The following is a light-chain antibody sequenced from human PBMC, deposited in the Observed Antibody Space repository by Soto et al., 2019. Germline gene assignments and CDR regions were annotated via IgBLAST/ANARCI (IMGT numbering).Light chain of an antibody. J-gene: IGKJ1*01. CDR2: GAS. CDR1: QSVSSSY. V-gene: IGKV3-20*01. Sequence: EIVLTQSPGTLSLSPGERATLSCRASQSVSSSYLAWYQQKPGQAPRPLIYGASSRAIGIPDRFSGSGSGTDFTLTISRLEPEDFAVYYCQQYGSSPRTFGQGTKVE. CDR3: QQYGSSPRT.